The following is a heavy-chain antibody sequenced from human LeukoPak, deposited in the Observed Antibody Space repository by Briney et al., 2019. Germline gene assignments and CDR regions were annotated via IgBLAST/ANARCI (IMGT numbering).Heavy chain of an antibody. CDR1: GFTFSNYW. Sequence: GGSLRPSCAASGFTFSNYWIHWVRQAPGKGLVWVSRIDNAGSITTYADSVKGRFTISRDNAENTLYLQMNSLRVEDTAVYYCVRSAFHAGSGNYYDYWGQGTLVTVSS. J-gene: IGHJ4*02. V-gene: IGHV3-74*03. D-gene: IGHD3-22*01. CDR2: IDNAGSIT. CDR3: VRSAFHAGSGNYYDY.